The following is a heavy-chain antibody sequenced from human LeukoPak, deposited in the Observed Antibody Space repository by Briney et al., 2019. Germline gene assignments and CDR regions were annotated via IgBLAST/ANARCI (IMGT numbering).Heavy chain of an antibody. CDR2: IYYSGST. CDR3: ARGGGDSYGY. D-gene: IGHD5-18*01. J-gene: IGHJ4*02. V-gene: IGHV4-39*07. CDR1: GGSISSSSYY. Sequence: SETLSLTCTVSGGSISSSSYYWGWIRQPPGKGLEWIGSIYYSGSTYYNPSLKSRVTISVDTSKNQFSLKLSSVTAADTAVYYCARGGGDSYGYWGQGTLVTVSS.